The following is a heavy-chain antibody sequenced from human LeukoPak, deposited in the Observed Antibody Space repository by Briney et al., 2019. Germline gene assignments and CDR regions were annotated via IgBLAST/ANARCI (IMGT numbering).Heavy chain of an antibody. D-gene: IGHD1-7*01. CDR2: IYHSGST. J-gene: IGHJ4*02. V-gene: IGHV4-38-2*01. CDR1: GYSISSGYY. CDR3: ARGDNWNYGDFDY. Sequence: SETLSLTCAVSGYSISSGYYWGWIRQPPGKGLEGIGSIYHSGSTYYNPSLKSRVTISVDTSKNQFSLKLSSVTAADTAVYYCARGDNWNYGDFDYWGQGTLVTVSS.